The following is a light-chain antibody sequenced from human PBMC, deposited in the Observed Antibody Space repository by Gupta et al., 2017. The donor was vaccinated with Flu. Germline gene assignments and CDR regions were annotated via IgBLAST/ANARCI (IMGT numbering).Light chain of an antibody. Sequence: QSALTQPASVSGSPGQSITISCTGTSSDIGTYKYVSWYQQHPGKAPELMIFEVNTPPSGVSTRFSGSKSGNTASLTSSGLQAEDEAVYFCSSYTNTNTLVVFGGGTKLTVL. V-gene: IGLV2-14*01. CDR1: SSDIGTYKY. CDR3: SSYTNTNTLVV. CDR2: EVN. J-gene: IGLJ2*01.